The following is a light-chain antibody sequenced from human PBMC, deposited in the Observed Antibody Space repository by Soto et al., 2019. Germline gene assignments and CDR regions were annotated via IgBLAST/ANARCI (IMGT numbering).Light chain of an antibody. CDR3: CSYAGRSTVI. V-gene: IGLV2-23*01. CDR1: SGDIGTYNL. J-gene: IGLJ2*01. CDR2: EGN. Sequence: QSALTQPASVSGSPGQSITISCTGSSGDIGTYNLVSWYQQHPGRAPKLIIFEGNKRPSGVSNRFSASKSGNTASLAISGLQAEDEADCHCCSYAGRSTVICGGETKLTVL.